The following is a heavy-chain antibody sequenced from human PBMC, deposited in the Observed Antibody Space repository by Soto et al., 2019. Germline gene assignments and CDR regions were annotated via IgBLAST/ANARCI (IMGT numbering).Heavy chain of an antibody. CDR1: GGSISSYY. V-gene: IGHV4-59*01. J-gene: IGHJ4*02. CDR3: ARHEESYYGSGSYYNFIDY. D-gene: IGHD3-10*01. Sequence: SETLSLTCTVAGGSISSYYWSWIRQPPGKGLEWIGYIYYSGSTNYNPSLKSRVTISVDTSKNQFSLKLSSVTAADTAVYYCARHEESYYGSGSYYNFIDYWGQGTLVTVSS. CDR2: IYYSGST.